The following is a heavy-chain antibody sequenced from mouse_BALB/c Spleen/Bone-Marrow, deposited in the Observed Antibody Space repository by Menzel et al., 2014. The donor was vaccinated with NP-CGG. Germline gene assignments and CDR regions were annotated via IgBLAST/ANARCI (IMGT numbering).Heavy chain of an antibody. D-gene: IGHD1-1*01. J-gene: IGHJ1*01. Sequence: EVKLMESGAGLVQPGGSLKVSCAASGFDFSRFWMSWVRQAPGKGLEWIGEINPDSSTINYTPSLKDKFIISRDSAKNTLYLQMSKVRSEDTALYYCARRYGSSYRYWYFDVWGAGTTVTVSS. V-gene: IGHV4-1*02. CDR1: GFDFSRFW. CDR2: INPDSSTI. CDR3: ARRYGSSYRYWYFDV.